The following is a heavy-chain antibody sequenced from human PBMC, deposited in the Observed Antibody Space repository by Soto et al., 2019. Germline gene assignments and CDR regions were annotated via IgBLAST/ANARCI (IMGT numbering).Heavy chain of an antibody. CDR2: IYHSGST. D-gene: IGHD3-22*01. J-gene: IGHJ4*02. CDR1: GGSISSGGYS. Sequence: PSETLSLTCAVSGGSISSGGYSWSWIRQPPGKGLEWIGYIYHSGSTYYNPSLKSRVTISVDTSKNQFSLKLSSVTAADTAVYYCASSSSGYVLLGIQIFAYWGQGTLVTGSS. CDR3: ASSSSGYVLLGIQIFAY. V-gene: IGHV4-30-2*02.